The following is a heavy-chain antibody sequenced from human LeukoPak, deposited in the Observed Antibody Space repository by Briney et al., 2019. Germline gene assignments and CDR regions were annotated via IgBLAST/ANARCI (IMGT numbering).Heavy chain of an antibody. V-gene: IGHV3-21*01. CDR2: ISSSSSYI. CDR1: GFTFSSYS. J-gene: IGHJ4*02. D-gene: IGHD2-2*01. Sequence: PGGSLRLSCAASGFTFSSYSMNWVRQVPGKGLEWVSSISSSSSYIYYADSVKGRFTISRDNAKNSLYLQMNSLRAEDTAVYYCARLGYCSSTSCYAFDYWGQGTLVTVSS. CDR3: ARLGYCSSTSCYAFDY.